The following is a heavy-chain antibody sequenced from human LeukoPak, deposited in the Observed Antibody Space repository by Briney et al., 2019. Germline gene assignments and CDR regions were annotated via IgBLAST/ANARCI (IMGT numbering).Heavy chain of an antibody. Sequence: PSETLSLTCAVYGGSFSGYYWSWIRQPPGKELEWIGEINHSGSTNYNPSLKSRVTISVDTSKNQFSLKLSSVTAADTAVYYCARELAGTAFDYWGQGTLVTVSS. CDR1: GGSFSGYY. CDR3: ARELAGTAFDY. D-gene: IGHD1-1*01. J-gene: IGHJ4*02. V-gene: IGHV4-34*01. CDR2: INHSGST.